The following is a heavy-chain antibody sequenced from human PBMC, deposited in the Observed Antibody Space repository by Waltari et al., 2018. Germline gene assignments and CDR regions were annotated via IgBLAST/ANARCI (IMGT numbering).Heavy chain of an antibody. D-gene: IGHD3-3*01. V-gene: IGHV1-8*01. CDR1: GYTFTRYD. CDR3: ARNGYYASRSLDY. CDR2: MNPNSGNT. J-gene: IGHJ4*02. Sequence: QVQLVQSGAEGQKPGASVSVSCKASGYTFTRYDLIWWRPATGQGLEWMGWMNPNSGNTGYAQKFQGRVTMTRNTSISTAYMELSSLRSEDTAVYYCARNGYYASRSLDYWGQGTLVTVSS.